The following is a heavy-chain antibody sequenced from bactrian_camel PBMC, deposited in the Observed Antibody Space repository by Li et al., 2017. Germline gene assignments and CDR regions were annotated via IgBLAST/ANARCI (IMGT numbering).Heavy chain of an antibody. CDR2: IDAENTA. V-gene: IGHV3S55*01. CDR3: AAWAFSVCTVATGLSMNQW. D-gene: IGHD6*01. Sequence: VQLVESGGGSVQAGGSLRLSCATSGFTFSLWSIAWFRQAPGKEREGVATIDAENTATYGKSVKGRFTISKDNAKNTLNLQMNNLKPEDTGMYYCAAWAFSVCTVATGLSMNQWWGQGTQVTVS. CDR1: GFTFSLWS. J-gene: IGHJ4*01.